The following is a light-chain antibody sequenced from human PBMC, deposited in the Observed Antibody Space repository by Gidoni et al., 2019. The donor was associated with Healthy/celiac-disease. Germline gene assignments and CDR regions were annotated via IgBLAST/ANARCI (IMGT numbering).Light chain of an antibody. Sequence: EIVLTQSPAPLSLSPGERATLSCRASQRVRSYLAWYQQKPGQAPRLLIYDASNRATGIPARFSGSGSGTDFTLTISSLEPEDFAVYYCQQRSNWPPAFXXXTRLEIK. CDR2: DAS. J-gene: IGKJ5*01. CDR1: QRVRSY. V-gene: IGKV3-11*01. CDR3: QQRSNWPPA.